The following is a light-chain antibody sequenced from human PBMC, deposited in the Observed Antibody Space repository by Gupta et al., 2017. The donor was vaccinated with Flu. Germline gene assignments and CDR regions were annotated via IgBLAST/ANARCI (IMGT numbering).Light chain of an antibody. CDR1: SSNSGAGYD. CDR3: QSYDTTLSAVV. V-gene: IGLV1-40*03. Sequence: SSNSGAGYDVHWYQQFPGTAPKLLIYVNTNRPSGVPDRFSGSKSGASASLAITGLHVEDEADYYCQSYDTTLSAVVFGGGTKLTVL. J-gene: IGLJ2*01. CDR2: VNT.